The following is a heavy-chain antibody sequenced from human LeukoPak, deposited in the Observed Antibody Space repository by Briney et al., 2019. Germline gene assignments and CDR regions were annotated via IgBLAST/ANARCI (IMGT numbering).Heavy chain of an antibody. D-gene: IGHD3-22*01. CDR2: IYTSGST. CDR3: ARNIYYYDSSGMGLGAFDI. Sequence: SETLSLTCSVCGGAISSYYWSGIRQPAGKGLEWIGRIYTSGSTNYNPSLKSLVTMSVDTSKNQFSLKLSSVTAADTAVYYCARNIYYYDSSGMGLGAFDIWGQGTMVTVSS. CDR1: GGAISSYY. V-gene: IGHV4-4*07. J-gene: IGHJ3*02.